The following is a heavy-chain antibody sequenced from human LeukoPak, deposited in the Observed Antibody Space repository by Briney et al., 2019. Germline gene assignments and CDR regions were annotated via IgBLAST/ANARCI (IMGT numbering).Heavy chain of an antibody. D-gene: IGHD4-17*01. Sequence: WGSLRLSCAASGFTFSSYAMSWVRQAPGKGLEWVSAISASGVSTYYADSVKGRFTIASDNYKNSLYLQMNRRRADDADVYYCAPLGVTTWLDSWGQGTLVTVSS. V-gene: IGHV3-23*01. CDR2: ISASGVST. CDR3: APLGVTTWLDS. J-gene: IGHJ4*02. CDR1: GFTFSSYA.